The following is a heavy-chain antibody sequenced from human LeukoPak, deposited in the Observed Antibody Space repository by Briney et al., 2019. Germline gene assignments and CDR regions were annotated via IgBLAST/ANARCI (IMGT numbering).Heavy chain of an antibody. CDR3: ARSLWPEDY. J-gene: IGHJ4*02. CDR2: IKQDGSEK. CDR1: GFTFSSYW. Sequence: GGSPRLSCAASGFTFSSYWMSWVRQAPGKGLEWVANIKQDGSEKNYVDSVKGRFTISRDNAKTSLYLQMNSLRTEDTAVYYCARSLWPEDYWGQGTLVTVSP. V-gene: IGHV3-7*01. D-gene: IGHD5-18*01.